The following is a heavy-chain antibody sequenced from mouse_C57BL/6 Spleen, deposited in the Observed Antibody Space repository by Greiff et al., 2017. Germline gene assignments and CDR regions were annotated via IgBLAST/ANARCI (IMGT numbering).Heavy chain of an antibody. D-gene: IGHD1-1*01. CDR1: GYTFTSYW. J-gene: IGHJ4*01. V-gene: IGHV1-64*01. CDR2: IHPNSGST. CDR3: ARSGTTKGYYAMDY. Sequence: QVQLQQPGAELVKPGASVKLSCKASGYTFTSYWMHWVKQRPGQGLEWIGMIHPNSGSTNYNEKFKSKATLTVDKSSSTAYMQLSSLTSEDSSVYYCARSGTTKGYYAMDYWGQGTSVTVSS.